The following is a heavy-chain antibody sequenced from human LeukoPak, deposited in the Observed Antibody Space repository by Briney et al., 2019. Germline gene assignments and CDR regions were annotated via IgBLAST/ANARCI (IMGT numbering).Heavy chain of an antibody. CDR3: AKREKGTTGRFFDY. CDR1: GFTFTNYA. V-gene: IGHV3-23*01. Sequence: PGGSLRLSCAASGFTFTNYAMTWVCQAPGKGLEWVSGISEGVGNTYYADSVKGRFTLSIDHSKNTLYLKMNSLRAEDTALYYCAKREKGTTGRFFDYWGQGTLVTVSS. J-gene: IGHJ4*02. D-gene: IGHD4-17*01. CDR2: ISEGVGNT.